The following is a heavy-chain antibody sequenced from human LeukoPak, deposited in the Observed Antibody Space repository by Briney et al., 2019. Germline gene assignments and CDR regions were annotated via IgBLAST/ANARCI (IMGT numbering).Heavy chain of an antibody. CDR2: IIPIFGTA. J-gene: IGHJ4*02. V-gene: IGHV1-69*01. D-gene: IGHD6-19*01. Sequence: GASVKVSCKASGGTFSSYAISWVRQAPGQGLEWMGGIIPIFGTANYAQKFQGRVTITADESTSTAYMELSSLRSEDTAVYYCAREKGYSSGWYSWYFDYWGQGTLVTVSS. CDR3: AREKGYSSGWYSWYFDY. CDR1: GGTFSSYA.